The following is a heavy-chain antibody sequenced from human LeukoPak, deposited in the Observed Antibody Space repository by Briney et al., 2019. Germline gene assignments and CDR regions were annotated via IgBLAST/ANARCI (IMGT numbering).Heavy chain of an antibody. CDR1: GFTFSAYA. V-gene: IGHV3-23*01. CDR3: ARDWPSEWQQLPDYDAVDI. CDR2: IGSDNKP. Sequence: QPGGSLRLSCEASGFTFSAYAMTWVRQAPGKGLEWVSSIGSDNKPHYSESVKGRFTISRDNSKNTLYLQMNSLRAEDTAVYYCARDWPSEWQQLPDYDAVDIWGQGTMVTVSS. D-gene: IGHD6-13*01. J-gene: IGHJ3*02.